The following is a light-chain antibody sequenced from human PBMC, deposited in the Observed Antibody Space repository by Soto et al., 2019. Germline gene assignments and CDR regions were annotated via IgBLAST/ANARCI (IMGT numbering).Light chain of an antibody. CDR2: GNS. V-gene: IGLV1-40*01. CDR1: SSNIGAGYD. Sequence: QPVLTQPPSVSGAPGQRVTISCTGSSSNIGAGYDVHWYQQLPGTAPKLLIYGNSNRPSGVPDRFSGSKSGTSASLAITGLQAEDEADYYCQSYDSSQCVVFGGGTKLTVL. CDR3: QSYDSSQCVV. J-gene: IGLJ2*01.